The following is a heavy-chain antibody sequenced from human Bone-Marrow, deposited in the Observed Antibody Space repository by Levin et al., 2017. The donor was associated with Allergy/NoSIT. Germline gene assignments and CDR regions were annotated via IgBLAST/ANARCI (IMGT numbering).Heavy chain of an antibody. D-gene: IGHD3/OR15-3a*01. Sequence: SGGSLRLSCAASGFTFSSYAMSWVRQDPGKGLEWVSVISGIGDSTHYADSVKGRFTTFRDNSKKMMYLQMNSLRAEDTAVYYCARGTDDFDLWGQGTLVTVSS. V-gene: IGHV3-23*01. CDR3: ARGTDDFDL. CDR1: GFTFSSYA. CDR2: ISGIGDST. J-gene: IGHJ4*02.